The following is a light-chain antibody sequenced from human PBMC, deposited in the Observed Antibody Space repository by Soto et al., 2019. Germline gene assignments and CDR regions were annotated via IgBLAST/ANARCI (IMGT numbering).Light chain of an antibody. J-gene: IGKJ3*01. Sequence: DIQMTQSPSSLSASVGDRVTITCRASQSISSYLNWYQQKPGKAPKLLIYAASSLQSGVPSRFSGSGSGTDFTLTTSSLQPEDFATYYCQQSYSTPHFTFGPGTKVDIK. CDR3: QQSYSTPHFT. CDR1: QSISSY. V-gene: IGKV1-39*01. CDR2: AAS.